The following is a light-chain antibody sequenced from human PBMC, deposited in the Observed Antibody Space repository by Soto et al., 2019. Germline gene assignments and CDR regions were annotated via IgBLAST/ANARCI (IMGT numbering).Light chain of an antibody. V-gene: IGLV2-14*01. J-gene: IGLJ1*01. CDR1: SSDVGNYKY. Sequence: TQPASVSGSPGQSITISCTGTSSDVGNYKYVSWYQQHPGKAPKLMIYEVSNRPSGVSNRLSGFKSGNTASLTISGLQAEDEADYYCSSYTSSSTYAFGTGTKV. CDR2: EVS. CDR3: SSYTSSSTYA.